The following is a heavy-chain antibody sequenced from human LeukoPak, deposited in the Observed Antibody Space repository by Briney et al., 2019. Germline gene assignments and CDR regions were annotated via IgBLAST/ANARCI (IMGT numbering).Heavy chain of an antibody. CDR2: IYHSGST. D-gene: IGHD3-22*01. V-gene: IGHV4-38-2*01. CDR1: GYSISSGYY. J-gene: IGHJ4*02. CDR3: ASLVKMIVGTPRGY. Sequence: SETLSLTCAVSGYSISSGYYWGWIRKPPGKGLEWIGSIYHSGSTYYNPSLKSRVSISVDTSKRQFSLKLSSVTAADTGVYYCASLVKMIVGTPRGYWGQGTLVTVSS.